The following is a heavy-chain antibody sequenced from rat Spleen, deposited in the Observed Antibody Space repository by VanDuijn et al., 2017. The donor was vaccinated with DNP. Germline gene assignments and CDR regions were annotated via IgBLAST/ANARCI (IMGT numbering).Heavy chain of an antibody. Sequence: EVQLVESGGGLVQPGRSLKLSCAASGLTFSDYAMAWVRQAPKKGLEWVATISYDGSSTYYRDSVKGRFTISRDDAKSTLYLQMDSLRSEDTATYYCTTEGFNTPFAYWGQGTLVTVSS. CDR3: TTEGFNTPFAY. CDR2: ISYDGSST. V-gene: IGHV5-17*01. J-gene: IGHJ3*01. D-gene: IGHD4-1*01. CDR1: GLTFSDYA.